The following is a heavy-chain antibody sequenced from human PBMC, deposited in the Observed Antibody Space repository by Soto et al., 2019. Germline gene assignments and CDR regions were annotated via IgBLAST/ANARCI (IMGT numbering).Heavy chain of an antibody. CDR2: IFHPGST. CDR1: AGSISSPGYY. CDR3: AGGATATTARGGFDS. D-gene: IGHD1-1*01. Sequence: QVQLQESGPGLMKPSQTLSLTSSVSAGSISSPGYYWSWIRQHPGKGLEWLGYIFHPGSTAYNPSLKSRLTMSVCTSKNQFSLKLTSVTAADTALYYCAGGATATTARGGFDSWGQGTMVTVSS. J-gene: IGHJ3*02. V-gene: IGHV4-31*03.